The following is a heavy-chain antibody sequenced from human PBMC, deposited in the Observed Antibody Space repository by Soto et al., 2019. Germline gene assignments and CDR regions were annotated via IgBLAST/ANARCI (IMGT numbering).Heavy chain of an antibody. CDR1: GYTFTFCW. V-gene: IGHV5-51*01. CDR3: ARPANTVADHFDL. J-gene: IGHJ4*02. CDR2: IYYNDSDT. D-gene: IGHD4-17*01. Sequence: GGSLKTSCHVSGYTFTFCWIGWVRQMPGKGLEWVGIIYYNDSDTRYSPPFEGQVTISDDQSINTADLQWDRLKASDTASSLLARPANTVADHFDLWGQGTPVTVSS.